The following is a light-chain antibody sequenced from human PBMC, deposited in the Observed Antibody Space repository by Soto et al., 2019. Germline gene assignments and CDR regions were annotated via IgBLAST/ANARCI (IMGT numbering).Light chain of an antibody. CDR1: SNDVGSHNY. V-gene: IGLV2-14*01. Sequence: QSALTQTASVSESPGQSISLSCSGTSNDVGSHNYVSWYQQHPGKAPKLIIFEVNNRPSGVSHRFSGSKSGNTASLTISDLQDEDEADYYCSSYTTHNTVVFGGGTKLTVL. CDR2: EVN. CDR3: SSYTTHNTVV. J-gene: IGLJ2*01.